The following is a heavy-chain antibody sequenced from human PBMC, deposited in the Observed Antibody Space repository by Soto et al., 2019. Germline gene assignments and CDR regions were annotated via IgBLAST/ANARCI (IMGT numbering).Heavy chain of an antibody. CDR1: GLSLRSTGEG. CDR3: ALFRYVAYVVFDP. J-gene: IGHJ5*02. CDR2: IYWDDDK. V-gene: IGHV2-5*02. D-gene: IGHD3-9*01. Sequence: QITLKESGPPLVKPTQTITLTCTFSGLSLRSTGEGVGWIRQPPGKALEWLALIYWDDDKLYSPSLKNRLTITRDTSKNQVVLTVTDMGPVDTATYYCALFRYVAYVVFDPWGQGTPVIVSS.